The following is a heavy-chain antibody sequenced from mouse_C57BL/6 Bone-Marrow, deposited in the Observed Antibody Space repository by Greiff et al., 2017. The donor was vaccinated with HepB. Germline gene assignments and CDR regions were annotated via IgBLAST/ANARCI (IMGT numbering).Heavy chain of an antibody. CDR2: INPGSGGT. CDR3: ARGGWLLRYWYFDV. J-gene: IGHJ1*03. D-gene: IGHD2-3*01. Sequence: VKLQESGAELVRPGTSVKVSCKASGYAFTNYLIEWVKQRPGQGLEWIGVINPGSGGTNYNEKFKGKATLTADKSSSTAYMQLSSLTSEESAVYFCARGGWLLRYWYFDVWGTGTTVTVSS. V-gene: IGHV1-54*01. CDR1: GYAFTNYL.